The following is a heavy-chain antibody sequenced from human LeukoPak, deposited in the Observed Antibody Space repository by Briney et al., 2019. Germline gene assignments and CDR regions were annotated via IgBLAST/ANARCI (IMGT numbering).Heavy chain of an antibody. CDR1: GYTFTSYY. CDR3: ARDRSAGGYSNYLFDY. Sequence: GASVKVSCKASGYTFTSYYMHWVRQAPGQGLEWMGIINPSGGSTSYAQKFQGRVTMTRDMSTSTVYMELSSLRSEDTAVYYCARDRSAGGYSNYLFDYWGQGTLVTVSS. D-gene: IGHD4-11*01. J-gene: IGHJ4*02. V-gene: IGHV1-46*01. CDR2: INPSGGST.